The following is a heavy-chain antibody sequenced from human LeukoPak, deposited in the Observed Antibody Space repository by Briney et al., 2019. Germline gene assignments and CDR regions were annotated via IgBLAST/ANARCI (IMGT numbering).Heavy chain of an antibody. CDR1: GFIFDDYA. V-gene: IGHV3-9*03. Sequence: GGSLRLSCAASGFIFDDYAMHWVRQAPGKGLEGVAGISWDSDSINYADSVKGRFTISRDNAKHSLYLQMNSLRAEDLASYYCAKGGGGRLIYYYYMDVWGKGTTVTVSS. CDR3: AKGGGGRLIYYYYMDV. D-gene: IGHD3-16*01. J-gene: IGHJ6*03. CDR2: ISWDSDSI.